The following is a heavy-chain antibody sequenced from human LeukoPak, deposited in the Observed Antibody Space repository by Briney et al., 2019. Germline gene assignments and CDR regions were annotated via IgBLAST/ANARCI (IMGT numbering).Heavy chain of an antibody. CDR1: GFTFSTYW. CDR3: ARSDWFDP. Sequence: GGSLRLSCAASGFTFSTYWMHWVRQAPGKGLVWVSRIHGDGRTTSYADSVKGRFTISRDNAKNTLYLQMNSLRAEDTAVYYRARSDWFDPWGQGTLVTVSS. CDR2: IHGDGRTT. J-gene: IGHJ5*02. V-gene: IGHV3-74*01.